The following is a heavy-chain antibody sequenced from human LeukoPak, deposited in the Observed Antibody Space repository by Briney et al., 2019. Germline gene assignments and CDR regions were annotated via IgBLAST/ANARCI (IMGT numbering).Heavy chain of an antibody. D-gene: IGHD3-10*01. Sequence: EASVKVSCKASGYTFTSYGINWVRQATGQGLEWMGWMNPNSGNTGYAQKFQGRVTMTRNTSISTAYMELSSLRSEDTALYHCARGSYYYGSGYMDVWGKGTTVTISS. CDR3: ARGSYYYGSGYMDV. V-gene: IGHV1-8*02. CDR2: MNPNSGNT. CDR1: GYTFTSYG. J-gene: IGHJ6*03.